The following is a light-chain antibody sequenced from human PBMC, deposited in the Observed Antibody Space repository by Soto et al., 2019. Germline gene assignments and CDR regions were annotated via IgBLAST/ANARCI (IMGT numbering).Light chain of an antibody. CDR2: DAS. Sequence: DIQMTQSPSTLSASVGDRVTITCRASQSISSWLAWYQQKPGKAPKLLIYDASSLESGVPSRFSGSGSGTEFTLTIISLQPDDFATYYCQQYNSSPFFGQGTKLEIK. CDR3: QQYNSSPF. V-gene: IGKV1-5*01. CDR1: QSISSW. J-gene: IGKJ2*01.